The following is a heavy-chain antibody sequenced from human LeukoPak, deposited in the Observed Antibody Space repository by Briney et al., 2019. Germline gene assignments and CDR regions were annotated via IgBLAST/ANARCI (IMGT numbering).Heavy chain of an antibody. CDR3: VRHLSDITSCPNY. Sequence: GESLKISCKGSGYTFATYWIGWVRQMPGKGLEWMGIIYPGDPRTTYSPSFQGQVTISADKSISTAYLQWSSLKASDTAIYYCVRHLSDITSCPNYWGPGTLITVAS. J-gene: IGHJ4*02. CDR1: GYTFATYW. D-gene: IGHD2-2*01. V-gene: IGHV5-51*01. CDR2: IYPGDPRT.